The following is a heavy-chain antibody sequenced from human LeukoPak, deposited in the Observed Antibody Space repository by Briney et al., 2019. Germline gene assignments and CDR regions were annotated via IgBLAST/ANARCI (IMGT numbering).Heavy chain of an antibody. Sequence: GGSLRLSCAASGFTLSTYEMNWVRQAPGKGLEWVSSISSSDGTIYYADSVKGRFTISRDNAKISLYLQMNSLGAEDTAVYYCARDPASRLNYFYSWGQGTLVTVSS. CDR2: ISSSDGTI. V-gene: IGHV3-48*03. D-gene: IGHD6-6*01. J-gene: IGHJ4*02. CDR1: GFTLSTYE. CDR3: ARDPASRLNYFYS.